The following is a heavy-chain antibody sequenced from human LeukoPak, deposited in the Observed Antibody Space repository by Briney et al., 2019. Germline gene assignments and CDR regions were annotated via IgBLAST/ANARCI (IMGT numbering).Heavy chain of an antibody. Sequence: PSETLSLTCNVSGVSISSSSYYWGWIRQPPGKGLEWIGSIYHSGSIYYNPSLKSRVTMSIDTSKNQFSLKLSSVTAADTAVYYCARDVVDTVARNWFDPWGQGTLVTVSS. J-gene: IGHJ5*02. V-gene: IGHV4-39*07. CDR1: GVSISSSSYY. CDR3: ARDVVDTVARNWFDP. CDR2: IYHSGSI. D-gene: IGHD4-17*01.